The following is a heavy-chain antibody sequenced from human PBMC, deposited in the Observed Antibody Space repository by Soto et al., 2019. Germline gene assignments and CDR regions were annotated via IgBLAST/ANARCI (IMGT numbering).Heavy chain of an antibody. CDR2: IYHSGST. D-gene: IGHD3-22*01. J-gene: IGHJ6*02. CDR1: GGSISSGGYS. CDR3: ARAGYYDSSGYYYRRGYYYGMDV. Sequence: SETLSLTCAVSGGSISSGGYSWSWIRQPPGKGLEWIGYIYHSGSTYYNPSLKSRVTISVDRSKNQFSLKLSSVTAADTAVYYCARAGYYDSSGYYYRRGYYYGMDVWGQGTTVTVSS. V-gene: IGHV4-30-2*01.